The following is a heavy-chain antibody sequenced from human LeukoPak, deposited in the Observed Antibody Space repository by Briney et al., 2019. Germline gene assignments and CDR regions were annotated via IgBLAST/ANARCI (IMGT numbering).Heavy chain of an antibody. CDR3: ARPTNWWGYFDY. J-gene: IGHJ4*02. D-gene: IGHD2-8*02. V-gene: IGHV3-48*02. Sequence: GSLRLSCAASGFTFISVSMNWVRQAPGKGLEWVSYISSRSSTIYYADSVKGRFTISRDNAKNLLYLQMNSLRDEDTAVYYRARPTNWWGYFDYWGQGALVTVSS. CDR1: GFTFISVS. CDR2: ISSRSSTI.